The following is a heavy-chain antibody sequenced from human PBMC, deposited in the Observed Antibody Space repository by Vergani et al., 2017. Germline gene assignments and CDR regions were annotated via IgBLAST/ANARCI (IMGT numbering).Heavy chain of an antibody. CDR1: GFSFSSFG. V-gene: IGHV3-30*02. Sequence: QVQLVESGGGVVQPGRSLRLACAASGFSFSSFGFHWVRQAPGKGLEWVAFIHYDGSHEYYIDSVKGRFTISRDTSRNAVYLQMNILRVEDTGVYYCTRSECSGTTCYGHYFDLWGHEILVTVSS. CDR2: IHYDGSHE. J-gene: IGHJ4*01. D-gene: IGHD2-15*01. CDR3: TRSECSGTTCYGHYFDL.